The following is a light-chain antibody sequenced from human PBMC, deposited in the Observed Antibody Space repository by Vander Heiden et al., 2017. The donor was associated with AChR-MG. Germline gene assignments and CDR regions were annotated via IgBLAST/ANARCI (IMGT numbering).Light chain of an antibody. Sequence: SYELTQPPSVSVSPGQTARITCSGDALPKQYAYWYQQEPGQAPVLVIYKDSERPSGIPGRFSGSGSGTTVTLTISGVQAEDEADYYCQSADSSGTWVFGGGTKLTVL. CDR2: KDS. V-gene: IGLV3-25*03. CDR3: QSADSSGTWV. CDR1: ALPKQY. J-gene: IGLJ3*02.